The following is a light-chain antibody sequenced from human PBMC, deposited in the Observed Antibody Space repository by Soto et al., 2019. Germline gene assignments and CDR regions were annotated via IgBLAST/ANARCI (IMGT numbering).Light chain of an antibody. V-gene: IGKV1-39*01. J-gene: IGKJ1*01. Sequence: DIQMTQSPSSLSASVGDRITITCRASQSISTYLNWFQQKPGRAPKLLIYLTSTLESGVPSRFSGSGSGTDFTLTISSLQPEDFATYHYQQSSTTPWTFGQGTKVDVK. CDR1: QSISTY. CDR3: QQSSTTPWT. CDR2: LTS.